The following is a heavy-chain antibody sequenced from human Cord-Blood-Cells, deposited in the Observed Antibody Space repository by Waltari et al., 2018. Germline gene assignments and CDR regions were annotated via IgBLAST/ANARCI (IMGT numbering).Heavy chain of an antibody. J-gene: IGHJ6*02. Sequence: EVQLVQSGAEVKKPGESLRISCKGSGSSFTSYWISWVRQMPGKGLEWMGRIDPSDAYTNYSPSFQGHVTISADKSISTAYLQWSSMKASDTAMYYCASQSRITMVRGNYGMDVWGQGTTVTVSS. V-gene: IGHV5-10-1*01. CDR2: IDPSDAYT. CDR1: GSSFTSYW. D-gene: IGHD3-10*01. CDR3: ASQSRITMVRGNYGMDV.